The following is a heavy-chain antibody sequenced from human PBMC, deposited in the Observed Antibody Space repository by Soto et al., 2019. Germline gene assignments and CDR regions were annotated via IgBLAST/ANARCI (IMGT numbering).Heavy chain of an antibody. CDR1: GGSISSYY. D-gene: IGHD3-9*01. Sequence: SETLSLTCTVSGGSISSYYWSWIRQPPGEGLEWIGSIYYSGNTNYNPSLKSRVTISADTSKNEFSLRLRSVTTADTAMYYCARGQFNILTGYYIDFWGQGTLVTVSS. CDR2: IYYSGNT. J-gene: IGHJ4*02. V-gene: IGHV4-59*12. CDR3: ARGQFNILTGYYIDF.